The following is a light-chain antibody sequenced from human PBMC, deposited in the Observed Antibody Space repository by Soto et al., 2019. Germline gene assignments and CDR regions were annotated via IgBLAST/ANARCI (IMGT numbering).Light chain of an antibody. V-gene: IGKV3-11*01. CDR1: QSVSTF. J-gene: IGKJ4*01. CDR3: QQRSNWPLT. CDR2: DAS. Sequence: EIVLTQSPATLSLSPGERATLSCRAGQSVSTFLAWYQQKPGQAPRLLIYDASKRATGIAIRFSGSGSGTDFXXTISSLEPEDFAVYYCQQRSNWPLTFGGGTKVEIK.